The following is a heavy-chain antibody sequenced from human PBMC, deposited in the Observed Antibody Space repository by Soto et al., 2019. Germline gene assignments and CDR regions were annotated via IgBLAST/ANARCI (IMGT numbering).Heavy chain of an antibody. CDR1: GFTLDDYA. J-gene: IGHJ2*01. V-gene: IGHV3-9*01. Sequence: EVQLVESGGGLVQPGRSLRLSCAASGFTLDDYAMHWVRQAPGKGLERVSVISWNGGSIGYADSVRGRFTISRDNAKNSLYLQMTSLRTEETAFYYCAKDVVSGSYSSYSYFELWGRGTLVTVSS. D-gene: IGHD3-10*01. CDR3: AKDVVSGSYSSYSYFEL. CDR2: ISWNGGSI.